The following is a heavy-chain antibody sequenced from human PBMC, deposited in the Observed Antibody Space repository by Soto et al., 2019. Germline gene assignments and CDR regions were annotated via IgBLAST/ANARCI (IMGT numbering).Heavy chain of an antibody. CDR1: GFTFSSYS. CDR2: ISSSSCYI. D-gene: IGHD5-12*01. J-gene: IGHJ4*02. CDR3: ARKVSKYSAYDVDY. V-gene: IGHV3-21*01. Sequence: EVQLVESGGGLVKPGGSLRLSCAASGFTFSSYSMNCGRQAPGKGLEWVSSISSSSCYIDYADSVKGRFTLSSENAKNSLYLQMHSLRAEDTAVYYCARKVSKYSAYDVDYWRQGTLVNVPS.